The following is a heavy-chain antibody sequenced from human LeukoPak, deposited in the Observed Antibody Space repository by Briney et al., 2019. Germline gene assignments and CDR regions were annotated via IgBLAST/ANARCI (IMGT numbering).Heavy chain of an antibody. J-gene: IGHJ4*02. CDR2: IRYDGSNK. CDR3: ARDFSYYYDSSGYLFDY. V-gene: IGHV3-30*02. D-gene: IGHD3-22*01. CDR1: GFTFSDYA. Sequence: GGSLRLSCATSGFTFSDYAMTWVRQAPGKGLEWVAFIRYDGSNKYYSDSVKGRFTISRDNSKNTLYLQMNSLRPEDTAVYYCARDFSYYYDSSGYLFDYWGQGTLVTVSS.